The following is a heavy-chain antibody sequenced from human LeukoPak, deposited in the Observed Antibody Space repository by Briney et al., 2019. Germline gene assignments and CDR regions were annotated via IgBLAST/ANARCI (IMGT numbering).Heavy chain of an antibody. CDR2: IYYSGST. Sequence: SETLSLTCTASGGSISSYYWSWIRQPPGKGLEWIGYIYYSGSTNYNPSLKSRVTISVDTSKNQFSLKLSSVTAADTAVYYCARVRSTYYYGSGSYPVKYYFDYWGQGTLVTVSS. CDR1: GGSISSYY. J-gene: IGHJ4*02. D-gene: IGHD3-10*01. V-gene: IGHV4-59*01. CDR3: ARVRSTYYYGSGSYPVKYYFDY.